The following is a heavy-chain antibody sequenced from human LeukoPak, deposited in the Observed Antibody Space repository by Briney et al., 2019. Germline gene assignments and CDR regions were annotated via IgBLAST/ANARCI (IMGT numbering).Heavy chain of an antibody. CDR3: ARYRGLGGGYYFDY. J-gene: IGHJ4*02. D-gene: IGHD5-12*01. V-gene: IGHV3-7*04. Sequence: GRSLRLSCAASGFTFSNHWMGWVRQAPGKGLEWVANIKEDGSEKYYVDSVKGRFTISRDNANNSLHLQMNSLRAEDTAVYYCARYRGLGGGYYFDYWGRGTLVTVSS. CDR1: GFTFSNHW. CDR2: IKEDGSEK.